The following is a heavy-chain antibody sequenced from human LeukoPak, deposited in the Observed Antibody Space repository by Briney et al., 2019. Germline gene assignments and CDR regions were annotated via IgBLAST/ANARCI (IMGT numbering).Heavy chain of an antibody. Sequence: SGPTLVKPTQTLTLTCTFSGFSLSTSGVGVGWIRQPPGKALEWLAFIYWDDDKRYSPSLKSGLTITKDTSKNQVVLTMTNMDPVDTATYYCAHTAYYYDSSGHADAFDIWGQGTMVTVSS. CDR1: GFSLSTSGVG. V-gene: IGHV2-5*02. CDR3: AHTAYYYDSSGHADAFDI. CDR2: IYWDDDK. J-gene: IGHJ3*02. D-gene: IGHD3-22*01.